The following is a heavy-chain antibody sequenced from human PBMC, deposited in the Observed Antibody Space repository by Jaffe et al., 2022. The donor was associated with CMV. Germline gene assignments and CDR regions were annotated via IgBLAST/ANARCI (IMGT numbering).Heavy chain of an antibody. Sequence: QMQLVQSGPEVKKPGTSVKVSCKASGFTFTSSAVQWVRQARGQRLEWIGWIVVGSGNTNYAQKFQERVTITRDMSTSTAYMELSSLRSEDTAVYYCAAVSPRLLRDPINDAFDIWGQGTMVTVSS. CDR3: AAVSPRLLRDPINDAFDI. J-gene: IGHJ3*02. CDR2: IVVGSGNT. D-gene: IGHD2-21*02. CDR1: GFTFTSSA. V-gene: IGHV1-58*01.